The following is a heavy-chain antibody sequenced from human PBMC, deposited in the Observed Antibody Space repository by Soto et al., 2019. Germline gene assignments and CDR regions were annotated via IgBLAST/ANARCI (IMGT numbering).Heavy chain of an antibody. D-gene: IGHD2-21*02. V-gene: IGHV3-15*07. CDR1: GFTFSNGW. CDR3: TTGLVTALPLLEY. Sequence: EVQLVESGGDVVKPGGSLRLSCAASGFTFSNGWMNWVRQAPGKGLEWVGRIKSKDDDGTIDYAAPVKGRFTISRDDSKNTLFLEMTSLRIEDTGMYYCTTGLVTALPLLEYWGQGTLVTVSS. J-gene: IGHJ4*02. CDR2: IKSKDDDGTI.